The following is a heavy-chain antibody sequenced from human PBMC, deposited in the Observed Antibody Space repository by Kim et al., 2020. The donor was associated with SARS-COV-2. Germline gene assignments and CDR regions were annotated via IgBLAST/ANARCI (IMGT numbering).Heavy chain of an antibody. CDR2: IWYGGSYK. J-gene: IGHJ4*02. CDR3: ARDGDVLLVDATPTVDY. V-gene: IGHV3-33*01. D-gene: IGHD2-8*01. Sequence: GGSLRLSCAASGFTLSSYGMHWVRQAPGKGLEWVAAIWYGGSYKYYADSVKGRFTISRDNYKNTLYLQMNSLRAEDTAVYYCARDGDVLLVDATPTVDYWVRGTLVAVSS. CDR1: GFTLSSYG.